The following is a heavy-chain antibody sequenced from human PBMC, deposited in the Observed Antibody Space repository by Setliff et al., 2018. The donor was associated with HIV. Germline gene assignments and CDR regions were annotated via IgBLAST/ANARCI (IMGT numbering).Heavy chain of an antibody. J-gene: IGHJ4*02. CDR2: MNSKTRGGPP. V-gene: IGHV3-15*01. D-gene: IGHD2-8*01. Sequence: PGGSLRLSCSISGFRFRDHWMSWVRQAPGKGLEWVGHMNSKTRGGPPDYAAPMKGRFTISRDDSKNTFYLQMDSLKSEDTAVYYCISLYLGYWGQGALVTVSS. CDR3: ISLYLGY. CDR1: GFRFRDHW.